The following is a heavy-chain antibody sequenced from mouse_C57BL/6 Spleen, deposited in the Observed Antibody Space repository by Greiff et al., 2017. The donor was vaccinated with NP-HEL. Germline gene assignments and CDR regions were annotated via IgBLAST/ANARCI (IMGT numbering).Heavy chain of an antibody. CDR1: GYTFTDYY. CDR2: SNPNNGGT. J-gene: IGHJ4*01. D-gene: IGHD1-1*01. CDR3: ARRYYGSSYGGAMDY. Sequence: EVQLQQSGPELVKPGASVKISCKASGYTFTDYYMNWVKQSHGKSLEWIGDSNPNNGGTSYNQKFKGKATLTVDKSSSTAYMELRSLTSEDSAVYYCARRYYGSSYGGAMDYWGQGTSVTVSS. V-gene: IGHV1-26*01.